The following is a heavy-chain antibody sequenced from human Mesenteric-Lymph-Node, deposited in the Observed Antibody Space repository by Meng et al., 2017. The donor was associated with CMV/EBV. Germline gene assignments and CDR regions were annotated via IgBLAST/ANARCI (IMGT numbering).Heavy chain of an antibody. CDR1: GFIFSGYW. CDR2: ISPDGTTT. D-gene: IGHD1-26*01. V-gene: IGHV3-74*01. J-gene: IGHJ4*02. Sequence: GGSLRLSCAASGFIFSGYWMHWVRQAPGKGLVWVSRISPDGTTTTYVDSVQGRFTISRDNAKNTLFLQMTSLRAEDTAVYYCARAYSGTYRVDYWGQGTLVTVSS. CDR3: ARAYSGTYRVDY.